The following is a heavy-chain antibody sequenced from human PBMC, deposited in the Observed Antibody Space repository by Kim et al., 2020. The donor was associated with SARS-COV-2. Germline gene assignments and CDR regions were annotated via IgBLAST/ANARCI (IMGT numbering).Heavy chain of an antibody. CDR1: GFTFSSYW. CDR2: IKQDGSEK. J-gene: IGHJ4*02. CDR3: ARDVSGSGSYYKEEYYFDY. V-gene: IGHV3-7*01. D-gene: IGHD3-10*01. Sequence: GGSLRLSCAASGFTFSSYWMSWVRQAPGKGLEWVANIKQDGSEKYYVDSVKGRFTISRDNAKNTLYLQMNSLRAEDTAVYYCARDVSGSGSYYKEEYYFDYWGQGTLVTVSS.